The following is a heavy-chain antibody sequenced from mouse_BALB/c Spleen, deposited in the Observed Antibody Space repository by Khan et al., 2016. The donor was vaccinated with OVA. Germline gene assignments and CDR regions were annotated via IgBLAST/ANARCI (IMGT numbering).Heavy chain of an antibody. CDR3: ARTARIKY. Sequence: EVQLEESGPGLVKPSQSLYLTCTVTGYSITSGYGWNWIRQFPGNKLEWMGYISYSGSTNYNPSLKSRISLTRDTSKNQFFLQLNSVTTEDTATYYCARTARIKYWGQGTTLTVSS. J-gene: IGHJ2*01. D-gene: IGHD1-2*01. CDR1: GYSITSGYG. CDR2: ISYSGST. V-gene: IGHV3-2*02.